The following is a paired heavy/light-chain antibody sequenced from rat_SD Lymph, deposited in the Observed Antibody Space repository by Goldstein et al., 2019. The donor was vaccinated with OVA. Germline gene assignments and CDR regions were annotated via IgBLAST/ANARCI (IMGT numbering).Heavy chain of an antibody. Sequence: QVQLKESGPGLVQPSRTLSLNCTVSGFSLISYGISWIRQPPGKGLEWIGAIWSGGTTYYNSALNSRLSISRDTSKSQVFLKMNSLQTEDTAMYFCARSDYSNYIPPFDYWGQGVMVTVSS. CDR2: IWSGGTT. V-gene: IGHV2S8*01. J-gene: IGHJ2*01. CDR3: ARSDYSNYIPPFDY. CDR1: GFSLISYG. D-gene: IGHD1-2*01.
Light chain of an antibody. CDR1: QNIKRF. Sequence: DIQMTQSPSFLSTSVGDRVTINCKASQNIKRFLNWYQQKVGEAPKLLIYDANSLQTGIPSRFSGSGSGTDFTLTISSLQPEDVATYFCLQHNSWPYTFGAGTKLELK. V-gene: IGKV22S4*01. J-gene: IGKJ2-3*01. CDR2: DAN. CDR3: LQHNSWPYT.